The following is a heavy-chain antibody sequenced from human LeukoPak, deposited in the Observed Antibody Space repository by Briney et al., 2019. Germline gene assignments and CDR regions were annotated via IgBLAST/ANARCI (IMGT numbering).Heavy chain of an antibody. CDR1: GFTFSSYA. Sequence: GGSLRLSCVASGFTFSSYAMSWVRQAPGKGLEWVSAISGSGGSTYYADSVKGRFTISRDNSKNTLYLQMNSLRAEDTAVYYCAKWGEGRYSSGWYDGWGQGTLVTVSS. D-gene: IGHD6-19*01. CDR2: ISGSGGST. CDR3: AKWGEGRYSSGWYDG. V-gene: IGHV3-23*01. J-gene: IGHJ4*02.